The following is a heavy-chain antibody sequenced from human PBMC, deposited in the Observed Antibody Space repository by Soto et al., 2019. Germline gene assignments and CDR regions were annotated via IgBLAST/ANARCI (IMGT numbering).Heavy chain of an antibody. CDR1: GFNFDEFA. D-gene: IGHD3-3*01. V-gene: IGHV3-9*01. CDR3: AKAQPSNYYDFWSGYSDPPNYYHYYGMDV. Sequence: GGSLRLSCAASGFNFDEFAIHWVRQAPGRGLEWVSGISWNSGSIGYADSVKGRFTISRDNAKNSLYLQMNSLRAEDTALYYCAKAQPSNYYDFWSGYSDPPNYYHYYGMDVWGQGTTVTVSS. CDR2: ISWNSGSI. J-gene: IGHJ6*02.